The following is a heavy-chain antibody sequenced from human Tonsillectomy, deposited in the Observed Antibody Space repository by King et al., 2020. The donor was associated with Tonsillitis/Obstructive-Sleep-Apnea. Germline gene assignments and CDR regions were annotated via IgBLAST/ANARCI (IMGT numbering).Heavy chain of an antibody. D-gene: IGHD2-21*01. Sequence: ITLKESGPTLVKPTQTLTLTCTFSEFSLSTGGVGVGWIRQPPGKALEWLALIYWDDDKCYSPSLKSRLTITKDTSKNQVVLTMTNIAPVDTATYYCARGTSDCYSFDIWGQGTMVTVSS. CDR2: IYWDDDK. J-gene: IGHJ3*02. V-gene: IGHV2-5*02. CDR1: EFSLSTGGVG. CDR3: ARGTSDCYSFDI.